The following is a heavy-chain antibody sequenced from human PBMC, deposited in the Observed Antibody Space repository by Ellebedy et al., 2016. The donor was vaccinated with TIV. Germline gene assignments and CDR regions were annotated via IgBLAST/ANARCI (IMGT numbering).Heavy chain of an antibody. CDR2: ISFEENKK. V-gene: IGHV3-30*18. Sequence: GGSLRLSCEGSGFTFRSYGMHWVRQAPGKGLEWVAVISFEENKKNHADSVKGRFTISRDNSKNTLYLQMTSLRVDDTAVYYCVKDRMFTFSRQFDSWGQGTLVTVSS. D-gene: IGHD2/OR15-2a*01. J-gene: IGHJ4*02. CDR3: VKDRMFTFSRQFDS. CDR1: GFTFRSYG.